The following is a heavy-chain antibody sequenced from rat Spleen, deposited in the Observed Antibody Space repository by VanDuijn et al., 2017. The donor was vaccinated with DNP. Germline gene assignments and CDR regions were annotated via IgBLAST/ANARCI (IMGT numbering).Heavy chain of an antibody. V-gene: IGHV4-2*01. Sequence: EVKLVESGGGLVQPGRSLKLSCAASGFNFNDYWMGWVRQAPGKGLEWIAEINKDSSTIKYIPSLKDKFTISRDNVQKTLYLQMSKLESEDTAIYYCVREELGVDYWGQGVMVTVSS. CDR3: VREELGVDY. CDR1: GFNFNDYW. D-gene: IGHD5-1*01. J-gene: IGHJ2*01. CDR2: INKDSSTI.